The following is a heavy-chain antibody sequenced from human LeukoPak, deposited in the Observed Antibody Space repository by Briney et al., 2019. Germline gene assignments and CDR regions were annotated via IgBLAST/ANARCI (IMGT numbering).Heavy chain of an antibody. CDR2: IYYSGRT. D-gene: IGHD1-26*01. Sequence: NPSETLSLTCTVSGGSISSYYWSWIRQPPGKGLEWIGYIYYSGRTNYNPSLKSRVTISVDTSKNQFSLKLSSVTAADTAVYYCARQRVVGAALLGFDIWGQGTMVTVSS. CDR1: GGSISSYY. CDR3: ARQRVVGAALLGFDI. V-gene: IGHV4-59*08. J-gene: IGHJ3*02.